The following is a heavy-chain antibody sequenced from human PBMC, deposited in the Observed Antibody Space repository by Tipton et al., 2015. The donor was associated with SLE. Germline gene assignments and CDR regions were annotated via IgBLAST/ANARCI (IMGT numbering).Heavy chain of an antibody. Sequence: TLSLTCTVSGGSISSYYWSWIRQLAGKGLEWIGRIYTSGRTNYNPSLKSRVTMSVDTSKNQFSLKLSSVTAADTAVYYCARDRTYYYGSGSYYHYYYYGMDVWGQGTTVTVSS. D-gene: IGHD3-10*01. J-gene: IGHJ6*02. CDR1: GGSISSYY. CDR3: ARDRTYYYGSGSYYHYYYYGMDV. CDR2: IYTSGRT. V-gene: IGHV4-4*07.